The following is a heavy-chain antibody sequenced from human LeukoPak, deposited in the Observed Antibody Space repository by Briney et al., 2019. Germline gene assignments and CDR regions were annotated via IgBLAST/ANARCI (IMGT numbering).Heavy chain of an antibody. CDR2: IYHSGST. CDR1: GGSISSGGYY. V-gene: IGHV4-30-2*01. J-gene: IGHJ3*02. Sequence: PSETLSLTCTVSGGSISSGGYYWSWIRQPPGKGLEWIGYIYHSGSTYYNPSLKSRVTISVDRSKNQFSLKLSSVTAADTAVYYCARDWGPAGTTYAFDIWGQGTMVTVSS. CDR3: ARDWGPAGTTYAFDI. D-gene: IGHD1-7*01.